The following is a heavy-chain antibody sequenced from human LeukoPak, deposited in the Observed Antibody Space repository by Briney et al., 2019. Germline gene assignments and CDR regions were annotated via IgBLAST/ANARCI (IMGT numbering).Heavy chain of an antibody. Sequence: GGSLRLSCAAPGLIVSSNYMSWVRQVPGKGLEWVSFIYRDGNTNYADSVKGRFTISRDNSKNTLSLQMNSLRAEDTAVYYCACSGPYSNGGVMTDYWGQGTLVTVSS. D-gene: IGHD6-19*01. J-gene: IGHJ4*02. V-gene: IGHV3-66*01. CDR3: ACSGPYSNGGVMTDY. CDR2: IYRDGNT. CDR1: GLIVSSNY.